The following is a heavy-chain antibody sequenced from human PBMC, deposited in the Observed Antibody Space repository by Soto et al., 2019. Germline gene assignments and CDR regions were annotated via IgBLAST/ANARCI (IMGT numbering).Heavy chain of an antibody. J-gene: IGHJ4*02. D-gene: IGHD6-13*01. CDR3: ARGGSSSYGVDS. CDR1: GYTFTSYG. Sequence: VQLVQSGAEVTEPGASVKVSCKASGYTFTSYGISWVRQAPGQWLEWMGWISAFKGNTNYAQKLQGRVTMTTDTSTRTAYMELRSLRSYDTAVYYCARGGSSSYGVDSWGQGTLVPVSS. V-gene: IGHV1-18*01. CDR2: ISAFKGNT.